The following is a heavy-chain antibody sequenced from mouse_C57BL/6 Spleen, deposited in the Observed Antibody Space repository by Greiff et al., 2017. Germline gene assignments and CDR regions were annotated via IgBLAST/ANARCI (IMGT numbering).Heavy chain of an antibody. V-gene: IGHV1-15*01. CDR1: GYTFTDYE. Sequence: QVQLQQSGAELVRPGASVTLSCKASGYTFTDYEMHWVKQTPVHGLEWIGSIDPDTGCTAYNQKFKGKAILTADKSSSTAYMELRSLTSEDSAVYYCTRTDYTYFDYWGQGTTLTVSS. CDR2: IDPDTGCT. D-gene: IGHD2-13*01. J-gene: IGHJ2*01. CDR3: TRTDYTYFDY.